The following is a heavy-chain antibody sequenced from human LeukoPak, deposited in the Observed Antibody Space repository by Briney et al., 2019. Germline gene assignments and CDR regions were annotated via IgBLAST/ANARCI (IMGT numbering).Heavy chain of an antibody. D-gene: IGHD1/OR15-1a*01. CDR2: ISYDGSNK. CDR1: GFTFSSYA. J-gene: IGHJ4*02. Sequence: GGSLRLSCAASGFTFSSYAMHWVRQAPGKGLEWVAVISYDGSNKYYADSVKGRFTISRDNSKNTLYLQMNSLRAEDTAVYYCARGRTRYFDYWGQGTLVTVSS. V-gene: IGHV3-30*04. CDR3: ARGRTRYFDY.